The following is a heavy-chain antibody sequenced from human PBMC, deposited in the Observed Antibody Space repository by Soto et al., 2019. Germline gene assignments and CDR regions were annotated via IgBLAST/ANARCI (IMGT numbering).Heavy chain of an antibody. Sequence: SCISKKEGKGLEWIGRSYNSGSTNYNPSLKSRVTMSVDTSKNQFSLKLSSVTAADTAVYYCARYGQRWDDYDRSGDTGSAPRGQRTLVP. J-gene: IGHJ5*02. D-gene: IGHD3-22*01. CDR3: ARYGQRWDDYDRSGDTGSAP. V-gene: IGHV4-59*10. CDR2: SYNSGST.